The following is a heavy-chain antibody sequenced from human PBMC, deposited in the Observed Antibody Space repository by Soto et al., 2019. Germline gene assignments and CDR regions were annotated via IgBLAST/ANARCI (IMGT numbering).Heavy chain of an antibody. D-gene: IGHD3-3*01. Sequence: SAPLSITCAVYGGYFIGYYWGWSRQRPGKGLEWIVEINHSGSTNYNPSLKSRVTISVDTSKNQFSLKLSSVTAADTAVYYCARGPSLRDITIFGVVNYYYYYGMDVWGQGTTVTVSS. CDR3: ARGPSLRDITIFGVVNYYYYYGMDV. J-gene: IGHJ6*02. V-gene: IGHV4-34*01. CDR1: GGYFIGYY. CDR2: INHSGST.